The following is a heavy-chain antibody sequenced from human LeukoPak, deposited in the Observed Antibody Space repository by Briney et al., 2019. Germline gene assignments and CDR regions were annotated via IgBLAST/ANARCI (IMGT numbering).Heavy chain of an antibody. V-gene: IGHV3-21*01. CDR2: ISTSSSYI. D-gene: IGHD6-19*01. CDR1: GFTFSSYN. CDR3: ARSKVVGTSDY. J-gene: IGHJ4*02. Sequence: GGSLRLSCAASGFTFSSYNMNWVRQAPGKGLEWVSTISTSSSYIYYADSVKGRFTISRDNGKNSLYLQMSSLRAEDTAVYYCARSKVVGTSDYWGQGTLVAVSS.